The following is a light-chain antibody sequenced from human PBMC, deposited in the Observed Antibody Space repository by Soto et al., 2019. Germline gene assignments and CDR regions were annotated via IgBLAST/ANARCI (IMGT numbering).Light chain of an antibody. Sequence: EIVMTQSPATLSVSPGERVTFSCGASQSVSTRLAWYQHKPGQAPRLLISGASNRATGIPARFSGSGSGTDFTLTISSLEPEDFAVYYCQQRNSWPPITFGQGTRLEIK. J-gene: IGKJ5*01. CDR1: QSVSTR. V-gene: IGKV3-11*01. CDR2: GAS. CDR3: QQRNSWPPIT.